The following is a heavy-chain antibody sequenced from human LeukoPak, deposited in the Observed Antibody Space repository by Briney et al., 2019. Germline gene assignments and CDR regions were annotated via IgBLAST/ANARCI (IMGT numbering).Heavy chain of an antibody. V-gene: IGHV3-23*01. CDR1: GWTFSSYG. CDR2: ISGSGGKT. D-gene: IGHD1-26*01. Sequence: GASLRLSCVASGWTFSSYGMSWVRQAPGKGLEWVSAISGSGGKTYNADSVKGRFTISRDNSRKTLYLQMNSLRAEDTAVYYCAKDGGSYQFDSWGQGTLVTVSS. CDR3: AKDGGSYQFDS. J-gene: IGHJ4*02.